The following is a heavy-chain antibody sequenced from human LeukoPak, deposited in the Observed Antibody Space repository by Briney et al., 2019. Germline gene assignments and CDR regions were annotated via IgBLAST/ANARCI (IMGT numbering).Heavy chain of an antibody. CDR2: IQQEGSEK. CDR1: GFTFSNYW. J-gene: IGHJ4*02. D-gene: IGHD6-19*01. V-gene: IGHV3-7*01. CDR3: ARSAGYSSDWALGSDWALDY. Sequence: QPGGSLRLSCAASGFTFSNYWMSWVRQAPGKGLEWVANIQQEGSEKYYVDSVKGRFTISRDSAENSLYLQMNSLRAEDTAVYYCARSAGYSSDWALGSDWALDYWGQGTLVTVSS.